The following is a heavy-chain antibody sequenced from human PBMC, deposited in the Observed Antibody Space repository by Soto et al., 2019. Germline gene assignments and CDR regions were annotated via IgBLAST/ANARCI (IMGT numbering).Heavy chain of an antibody. D-gene: IGHD6-13*01. CDR3: ARRRGSSDLSPYYLAY. J-gene: IGHJ4*02. Sequence: SETLSLTCAVYGGSFSGYYWSWIRKPPGNGLEWIGEINHSGSTNYNPSLKSRVTISVDTSKSQFSLKLSSVTAADTAVYYCARRRGSSDLSPYYLAYWGQGTLVTVSS. V-gene: IGHV4-34*01. CDR1: GGSFSGYY. CDR2: INHSGST.